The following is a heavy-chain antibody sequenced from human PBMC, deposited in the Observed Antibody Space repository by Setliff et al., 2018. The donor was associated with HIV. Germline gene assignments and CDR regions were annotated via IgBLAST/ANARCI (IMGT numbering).Heavy chain of an antibody. J-gene: IGHJ6*03. Sequence: TSETLSLTCTVSGGSVSSGSYYWSWIRQPPGKGLEWIGYIYYSGSTNYNPSLKSRVTISVDTSKNQFSLKLSSVTAADTAVYYCARGDYYSYYMDVWGKGTTVNVSS. CDR2: IYYSGST. V-gene: IGHV4-61*01. CDR3: ARGDYYSYYMDV. CDR1: GGSVSSGSYY.